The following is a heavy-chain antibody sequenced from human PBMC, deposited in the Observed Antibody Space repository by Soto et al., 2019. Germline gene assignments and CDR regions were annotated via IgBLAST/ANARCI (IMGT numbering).Heavy chain of an antibody. D-gene: IGHD4-17*01. CDR2: ISYDGSNK. CDR1: GFTFSSYG. V-gene: IGHV3-30*18. CDR3: AKERGDYLSRYYYGMDV. Sequence: GGSLRLSCAASGFTFSSYGMHWVRQAPGKGLEWVAVISYDGSNKYYADSVKGRFTISRDNSKNTLYLQMNSLRAEDTAVYYCAKERGDYLSRYYYGMDVWGQGTTVTVSS. J-gene: IGHJ6*02.